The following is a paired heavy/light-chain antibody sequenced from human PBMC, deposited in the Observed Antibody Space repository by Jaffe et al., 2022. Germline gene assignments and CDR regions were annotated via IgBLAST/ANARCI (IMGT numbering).Light chain of an antibody. J-gene: IGLJ2*01. V-gene: IGLV2-18*02. CDR2: EVR. CDR3: TSYTGSTTVV. Sequence: QSALTQPPSVSGSPGQSVTISCTGTSSDVGSYDRVSWYQQPPGAAPKLMIYEVRNRPSGVPDRFSGSKSGNTASLTISGLQTEDEADYYCTSYTGSTTVVFGGGTKLTVL. CDR1: SSDVGSYDR.
Heavy chain of an antibody. CDR1: GDSISGHYY. J-gene: IGHJ4*02. Sequence: QVQLQESGPGLVKPSETLSLTCAVSGDSISGHYYWGWIRQPPGKGLEWIGSVYHSGSTHYTPSLESRVTMSVDTSKNQFSLKLNSVTAADTAVYFCARDPYSGSWGYFDYWGQGTLVTVSS. V-gene: IGHV4-38-2*02. CDR2: VYHSGST. D-gene: IGHD1-26*01. CDR3: ARDPYSGSWGYFDY.